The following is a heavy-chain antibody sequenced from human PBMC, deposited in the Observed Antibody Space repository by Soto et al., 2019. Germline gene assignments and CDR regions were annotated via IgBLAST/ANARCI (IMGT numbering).Heavy chain of an antibody. D-gene: IGHD1-26*01. CDR3: ARESGGATATLDYYYFYMDV. J-gene: IGHJ6*03. CDR2: MNPNSGDT. V-gene: IGHV1-2*02. Sequence: GASVKVSCKASGYTFSDYYLHWVRQAPGQGPEWMGWMNPNSGDTKYAQKFQGRVTMTRDMSVRTAFMELNWLKSDDTAVYYCARESGGATATLDYYYFYMDVWGKGTTVTVSS. CDR1: GYTFSDYY.